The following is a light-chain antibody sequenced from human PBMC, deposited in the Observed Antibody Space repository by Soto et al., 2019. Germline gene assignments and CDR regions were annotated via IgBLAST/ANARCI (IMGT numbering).Light chain of an antibody. CDR3: SSYTSSNTLV. V-gene: IGLV2-14*03. Sequence: QSALTQPASVSGSPGQSITISCTGTSSDIGGYNYVSWYQQHPGKAPKLMIYAVTSRPSGVSNRFSGSKSGNTASLTISGLPAEDEADYYCSSYTSSNTLVFGGGTKLTVL. CDR2: AVT. J-gene: IGLJ2*01. CDR1: SSDIGGYNY.